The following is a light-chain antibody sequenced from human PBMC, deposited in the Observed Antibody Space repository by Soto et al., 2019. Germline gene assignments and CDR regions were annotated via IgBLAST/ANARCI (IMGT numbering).Light chain of an antibody. Sequence: DIVMTQSPLSLPVTPGESASISCRSSQSLLHSNGYNCLDWYLQKPGQSPQLLIYLGSNRAPGVPDRLSGSGSGTDFTLKISGVEAGDVGVYYCMQALQTPWTFGQGTKVEI. CDR1: QSLLHSNGYNC. J-gene: IGKJ1*01. V-gene: IGKV2-28*01. CDR3: MQALQTPWT. CDR2: LGS.